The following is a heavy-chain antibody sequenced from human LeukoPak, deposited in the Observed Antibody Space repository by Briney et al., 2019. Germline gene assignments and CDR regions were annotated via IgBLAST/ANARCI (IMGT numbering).Heavy chain of an antibody. J-gene: IGHJ1*01. Sequence: PGGSLRLSCAASGFTFSSYSMKWVRPAPGKGLEWVAVVSYDGSNKYYADSVKGRFTISRDNSKNTLYLQMNSLRAEDTAVYYCARAPGSSSSAEYFQHWGQGTLVTVSS. CDR3: ARAPGSSSSAEYFQH. CDR2: VSYDGSNK. CDR1: GFTFSSYS. V-gene: IGHV3-30*03. D-gene: IGHD6-6*01.